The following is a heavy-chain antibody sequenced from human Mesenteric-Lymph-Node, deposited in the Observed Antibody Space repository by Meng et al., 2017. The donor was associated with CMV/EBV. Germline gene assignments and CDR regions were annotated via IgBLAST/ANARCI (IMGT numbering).Heavy chain of an antibody. V-gene: IGHV3-53*01. CDR1: GFTVSSNY. Sequence: GESLKISCAASGFTVSSNYMSWVRQAPGKGLEWVSVIYSCGSTYYADSVKGRFTISRDNSKNTLYLQMNSLRAEDTAVYYCARGGIVGPHDYWGQGTLVTVSS. CDR3: ARGGIVGPHDY. D-gene: IGHD3-22*01. CDR2: IYSCGST. J-gene: IGHJ4*02.